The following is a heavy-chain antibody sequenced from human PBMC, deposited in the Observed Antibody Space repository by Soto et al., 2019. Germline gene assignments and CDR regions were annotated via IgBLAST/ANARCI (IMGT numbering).Heavy chain of an antibody. CDR3: ARDGRRAAASGPWYYYYYYGMDV. CDR1: GYTFTSYY. J-gene: IGHJ6*02. CDR2: INPSGGST. D-gene: IGHD6-13*01. V-gene: IGHV1-46*01. Sequence: ASVKVSCKASGYTFTSYYMHWVRQAPGQGLEWMGIINPSGGSTSYAQKFQGRVTMTRDTSTSTVYMELSSLRSEDTAVYYCARDGRRAAASGPWYYYYYYGMDVWG.